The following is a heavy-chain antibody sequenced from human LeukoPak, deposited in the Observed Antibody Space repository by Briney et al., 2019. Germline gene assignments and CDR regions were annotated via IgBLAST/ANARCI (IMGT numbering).Heavy chain of an antibody. Sequence: NTSETLSLTCTVSGGSISTFYWSWIRQPPGKGLGWIGYIYYNGNTKYNPSLKSRVTISVDTSKNQFSLKLSSVTAADTAVYYCATALTTVTTFDAFDIWGQGTMVTVSS. CDR1: GGSISTFY. CDR3: ATALTTVTTFDAFDI. J-gene: IGHJ3*02. V-gene: IGHV4-59*01. D-gene: IGHD4-17*01. CDR2: IYYNGNT.